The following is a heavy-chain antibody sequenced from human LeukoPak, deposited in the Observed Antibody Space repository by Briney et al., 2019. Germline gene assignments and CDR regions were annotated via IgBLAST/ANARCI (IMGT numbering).Heavy chain of an antibody. D-gene: IGHD2-15*01. Sequence: VSVKVSCKASGYTFIHYYMHWVRQAPGQGLEWMGIIDPSGSGTTYAQKFQGRVTMTRDMSTSTVYMELSSLRSDDTAVYYCARVGSSCSGGSCYSPLDYWGQGTLVTVSS. J-gene: IGHJ4*02. V-gene: IGHV1-46*01. CDR1: GYTFIHYY. CDR3: ARVGSSCSGGSCYSPLDY. CDR2: IDPSGSGT.